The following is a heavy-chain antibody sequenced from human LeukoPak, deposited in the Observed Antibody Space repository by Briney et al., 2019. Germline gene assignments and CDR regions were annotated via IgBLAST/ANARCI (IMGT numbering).Heavy chain of an antibody. CDR2: IYHSGST. V-gene: IGHV4-38-2*01. CDR3: ARGTSTGDDAFDI. D-gene: IGHD7-27*01. J-gene: IGHJ3*02. Sequence: PSQTLSLTRAVSGYSISSGYYRGWIRQPPGKGLEGTGIIYHSGSTYYNPSLKSRVTISVDTSKNQFYLKMSTVTAADTAVYYCARGTSTGDDAFDIWGQGTMVTVS. CDR1: GYSISSGYY.